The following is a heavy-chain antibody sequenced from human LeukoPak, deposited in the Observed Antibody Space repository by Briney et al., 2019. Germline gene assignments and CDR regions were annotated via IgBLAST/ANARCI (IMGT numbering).Heavy chain of an antibody. J-gene: IGHJ4*02. V-gene: IGHV4-31*03. Sequence: PSETLPLTCTVSGDSVSNGGYYWSWIRQHPGKGLEWIGYIYYSGSTYYNPSLKSRVTISIDTSDNQFSLKLSSVIAADTAVYYCARDLGSGSSFDLWGQGTLVTVSS. CDR3: ARDLGSGSSFDL. CDR2: IYYSGST. D-gene: IGHD3-22*01. CDR1: GDSVSNGGYY.